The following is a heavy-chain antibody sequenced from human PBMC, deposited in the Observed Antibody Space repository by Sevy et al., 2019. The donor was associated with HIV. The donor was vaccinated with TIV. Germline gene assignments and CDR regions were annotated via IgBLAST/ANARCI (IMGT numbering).Heavy chain of an antibody. Sequence: GGCLRLSCAASGFTFSSYSMNWVRQAPGKGLEWVSYISSSSSTIYYADSVKGRFTISRDNAKNSLYLQMNSLRDEDTAVYYCARILSIWFGELFGDFDYWGQGTLVTVSS. D-gene: IGHD3-10*01. J-gene: IGHJ4*02. CDR2: ISSSSSTI. CDR3: ARILSIWFGELFGDFDY. V-gene: IGHV3-48*02. CDR1: GFTFSSYS.